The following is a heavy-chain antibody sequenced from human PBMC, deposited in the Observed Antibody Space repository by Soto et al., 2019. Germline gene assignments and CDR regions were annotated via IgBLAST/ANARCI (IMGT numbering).Heavy chain of an antibody. J-gene: IGHJ6*02. CDR1: GDSVSSNSAA. CDR2: TYYRSKWYN. CDR3: ARVNWNLGYYGMDV. V-gene: IGHV6-1*01. D-gene: IGHD1-7*01. Sequence: SQTLSLTCALSGDSVSSNSAAWNWIRQSPSRGLEWLVRTYYRSKWYNDYAVSVKSRITINPDTSKNLFSLQLNSVTPEDTAVYYCARVNWNLGYYGMDVWGQGTTVTVS.